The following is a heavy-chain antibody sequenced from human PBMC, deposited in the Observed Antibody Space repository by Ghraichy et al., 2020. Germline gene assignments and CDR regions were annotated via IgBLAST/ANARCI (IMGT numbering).Heavy chain of an antibody. CDR3: ARHIAATGTRGLDY. CDR2: IYQNGRG. D-gene: IGHD1-7*01. J-gene: IGHJ4*02. CDR1: GASITTNW. Sequence: SETLSLTCVVSGASITTNWWSWVRQSPGKGLEWIGEIYQNGRGNYHPSVQSRVTISMDKSNNQFSLELTSVTAADTAIYYCARHIAATGTRGLDYWGQGTLVTVSS. V-gene: IGHV4/OR15-8*02.